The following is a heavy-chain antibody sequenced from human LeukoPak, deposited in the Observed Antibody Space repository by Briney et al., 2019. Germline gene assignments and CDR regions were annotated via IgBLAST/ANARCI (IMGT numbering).Heavy chain of an antibody. CDR2: ISSSGSTI. CDR3: ARDRYNWNDDINWFDP. V-gene: IGHV3-48*04. CDR1: GFTFSSYS. D-gene: IGHD1-1*01. Sequence: PGGSLRLSCAASGFTFSSYSMNWVRQAPGKGLEWVSYISSSGSTIYYADSVKGRFTISRDNAKNSLYLQMNSLRAEDTAVYYCARDRYNWNDDINWFDPWGQGTLVTVSS. J-gene: IGHJ5*02.